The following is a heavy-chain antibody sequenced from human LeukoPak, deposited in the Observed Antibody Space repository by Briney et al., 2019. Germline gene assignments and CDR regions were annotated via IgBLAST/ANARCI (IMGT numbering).Heavy chain of an antibody. CDR3: ARDLSRHYYDSSGLNYFDY. V-gene: IGHV3-48*01. CDR1: GFSFSSYS. CDR2: ISSSSSTI. Sequence: GGSLRLSCAASGFSFSSYSMNWVRHAPGKGLEWVSDISSSSSTIYYADSVKGRFTISRDNAKNSLYLQMNSLRAEDTAVYYCARDLSRHYYDSSGLNYFDYWGQGALVTVSS. D-gene: IGHD3-22*01. J-gene: IGHJ4*02.